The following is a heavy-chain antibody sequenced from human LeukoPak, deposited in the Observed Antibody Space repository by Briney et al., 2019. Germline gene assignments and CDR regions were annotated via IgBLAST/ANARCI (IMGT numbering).Heavy chain of an antibody. CDR1: GFNFSSYA. CDR3: ARSAYNNWFDP. CDR2: ISGSGGST. Sequence: GGTLRLSCANSGFNFSSYAMSWVRQAAGKGLEWVSAISGSGGSTYYADSVKGRFTISRDNSKNTLYLQMNSLRAEDTAVYYCARSAYNNWFDPWGQGTLVTVSS. V-gene: IGHV3-23*01. J-gene: IGHJ5*02. D-gene: IGHD3-16*01.